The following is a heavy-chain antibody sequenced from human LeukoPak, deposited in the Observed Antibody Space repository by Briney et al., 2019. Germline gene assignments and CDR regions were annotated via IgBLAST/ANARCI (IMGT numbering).Heavy chain of an antibody. V-gene: IGHV4-59*01. J-gene: IGHJ4*02. CDR3: TFARGDPSSFNY. D-gene: IGHD2-2*01. CDR1: GGSISSYY. CDR2: IFYSGST. Sequence: SETLSLTCTVSGGSISSYYWSWIRQPPGKGLEWMGYIFYSGSTNYNPSLKSRVAISVDTSKNQFSLKLSSVTAADTAVYYRTFARGDPSSFNYWGQGTLVTVSS.